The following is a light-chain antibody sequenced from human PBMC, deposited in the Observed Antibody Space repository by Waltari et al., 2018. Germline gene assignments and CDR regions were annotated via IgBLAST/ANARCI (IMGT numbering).Light chain of an antibody. CDR3: AVWDDNLSGVV. J-gene: IGLJ1*01. Sequence: QSVLAPPPSVSGPPGQRVTIFCSGGSSTIGVNVVIWYQHLPGTSPRLLIFTNDQRPSGVPDRFSGSKSGTSASLAISGLQSEDEGHYYCAVWDDNLSGVVFGAGTQVTVL. CDR2: TND. CDR1: SSTIGVNV. V-gene: IGLV1-44*01.